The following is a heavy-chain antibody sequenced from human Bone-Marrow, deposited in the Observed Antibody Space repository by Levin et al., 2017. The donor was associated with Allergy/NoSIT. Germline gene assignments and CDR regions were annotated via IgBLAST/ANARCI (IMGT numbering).Heavy chain of an antibody. J-gene: IGHJ4*02. CDR1: GFTFSSHA. CDR2: VSGTGDTT. CDR3: AKIQQWLRDFDY. V-gene: IGHV3-23*01. D-gene: IGHD6-19*01. Sequence: AGGSLRLSCVVSGFTFSSHAMTWVRQAPGKGLEWVSLVSGTGDTTYYADSVRGRLATSRDNSKDTFYLQMNRLRADDTAVYYCAKIQQWLRDFDYWGQGILVTVSS.